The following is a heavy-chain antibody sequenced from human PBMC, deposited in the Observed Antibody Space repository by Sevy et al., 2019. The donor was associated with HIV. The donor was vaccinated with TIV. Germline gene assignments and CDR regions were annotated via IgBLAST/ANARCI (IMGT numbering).Heavy chain of an antibody. CDR1: GYTFTNYA. J-gene: IGHJ4*02. CDR3: VRGYTFYAFWTGGDY. CDR2: ISGFNGDT. Sequence: ASVKVSCKASGYTFTNYAISWVRQAPGQGLEWMGRISGFNGDTKNAEKFQGRFTMTTDTSTKTASMDLRSLRSDDTAVYYCVRGYTFYAFWTGGDYWGQGTLVTVSS. D-gene: IGHD3-3*01. V-gene: IGHV1-18*01.